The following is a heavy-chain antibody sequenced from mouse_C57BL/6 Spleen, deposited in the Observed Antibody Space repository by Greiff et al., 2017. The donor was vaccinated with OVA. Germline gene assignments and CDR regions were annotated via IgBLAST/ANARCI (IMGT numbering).Heavy chain of an antibody. CDR3: ARAGGTEYFDY. CDR1: GYTFTDYY. CDR2: IYPGSGNT. V-gene: IGHV1-76*01. Sequence: VQVVESGAELVRPGASVKLSCKASGYTFTDYYINWVKQRPGQGLEWIARIYPGSGNTYYNEKFKGKATLTAEKSSSTAYMQLSSLTSEDSAVYFCARAGGTEYFDYWGQGTTLTVSS. D-gene: IGHD4-1*01. J-gene: IGHJ2*01.